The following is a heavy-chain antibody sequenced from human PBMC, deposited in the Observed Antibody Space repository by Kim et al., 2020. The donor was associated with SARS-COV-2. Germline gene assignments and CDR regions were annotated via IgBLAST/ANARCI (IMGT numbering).Heavy chain of an antibody. CDR3: GGSEIGY. V-gene: IGHV3-7*01. CDR1: EFTFSSYW. J-gene: IGHJ4*02. Sequence: GGSLRLSCIASEFTFSSYWMGWVRQAPGKGLEWVANINKDGTEKYYVDSVKGRFTISRDNAKNSLYLQMNSLRAEDTAVYYCGGSEIGYWGQGTLVTVSS. CDR2: INKDGTEK. D-gene: IGHD3-10*01.